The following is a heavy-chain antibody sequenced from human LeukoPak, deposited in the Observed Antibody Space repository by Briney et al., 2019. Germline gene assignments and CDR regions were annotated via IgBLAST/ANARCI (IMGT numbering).Heavy chain of an antibody. D-gene: IGHD6-13*01. V-gene: IGHV1-18*01. Sequence: ASVKVSCKASGYTFTSYGISWVRQAPGQGLEWMGWISAYNGNTNYAQKLQGRVTMTTDTSTSTAYMELRSLRSDDTAVYYCARWTAAGTRDHAFDIWGQGTMVTVSS. CDR2: ISAYNGNT. CDR3: ARWTAAGTRDHAFDI. J-gene: IGHJ3*02. CDR1: GYTFTSYG.